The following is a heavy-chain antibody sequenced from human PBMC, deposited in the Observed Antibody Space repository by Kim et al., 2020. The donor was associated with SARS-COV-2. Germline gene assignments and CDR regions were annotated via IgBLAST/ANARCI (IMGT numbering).Heavy chain of an antibody. J-gene: IGHJ4*02. CDR2: IYSGGST. CDR1: GFTVSSNY. Sequence: GGSLRLSCAASGFTVSSNYMSWVRQAPGKGLEWVSVIYSGGSTYYADSVKGRFTISRDNSKNTLYLQMNSLRAEDTAVYYCARHIAVAGDDYWGQGTLVTVSS. V-gene: IGHV3-66*02. D-gene: IGHD6-19*01. CDR3: ARHIAVAGDDY.